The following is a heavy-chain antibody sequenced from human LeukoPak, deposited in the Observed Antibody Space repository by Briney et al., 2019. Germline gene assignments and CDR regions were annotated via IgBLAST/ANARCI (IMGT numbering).Heavy chain of an antibody. D-gene: IGHD1-26*01. CDR2: ISRKSDST. CDR3: VEDIGSGSYRYGGYFDY. V-gene: IGHV3-9*03. Sequence: GRSLRLSCAASGFPFDDKAMHWVRQAPGKGLEWVAGISRKSDSTGYAVSVKGRFTISRDNAKNSLYLQMNSLRAEDMALYYCVEDIGSGSYRYGGYFDYWGQGTLVTVSS. J-gene: IGHJ4*02. CDR1: GFPFDDKA.